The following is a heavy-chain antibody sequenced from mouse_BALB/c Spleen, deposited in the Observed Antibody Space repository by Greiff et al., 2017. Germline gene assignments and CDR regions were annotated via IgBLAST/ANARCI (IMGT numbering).Heavy chain of an antibody. J-gene: IGHJ2*01. Sequence: EVKLVESGGGLVQPGGSLKLSCAASGFTFSSYTMSWVRQTPEKRLEWVAYISNGGGSTYYPDTVKGRFTISRDNAKNTLYLQMSSLKSEDTAMYYCARHSVNSYYFDYWGQGTTLTVSS. CDR3: ARHSVNSYYFDY. V-gene: IGHV5-12-2*01. D-gene: IGHD1-3*01. CDR2: ISNGGGST. CDR1: GFTFSSYT.